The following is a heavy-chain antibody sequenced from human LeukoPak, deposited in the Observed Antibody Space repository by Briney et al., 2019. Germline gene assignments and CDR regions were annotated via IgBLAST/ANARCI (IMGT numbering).Heavy chain of an antibody. CDR3: ARDLRGSGYGDY. CDR2: INPSGGST. J-gene: IGHJ4*02. Sequence: ASVKVSCKASGYTFTSYYMHWVRQAPGQGLEWMGIINPSGGSTSYAQKFQGRVTMTGDMSTSTVYMELSSLRSEDTAVYYCARDLRGSGYGDYWGQGTLVTVSS. D-gene: IGHD5-12*01. CDR1: GYTFTSYY. V-gene: IGHV1-46*01.